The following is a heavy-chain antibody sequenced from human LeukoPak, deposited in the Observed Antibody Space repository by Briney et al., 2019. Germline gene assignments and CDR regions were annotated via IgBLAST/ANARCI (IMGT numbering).Heavy chain of an antibody. Sequence: SETLSLTCAVYGGSFSGYYWSWIRQPPGKGLEWIGGINHSGSTNYNPSLKSRVTISVDTSKNQFSLKLSSVTAADTAVYYCASYAKDIVVLPAASIYWYFDLWGRGTLVTVSS. D-gene: IGHD2-2*01. J-gene: IGHJ2*01. CDR2: INHSGST. CDR1: GGSFSGYY. CDR3: ASYAKDIVVLPAASIYWYFDL. V-gene: IGHV4-34*01.